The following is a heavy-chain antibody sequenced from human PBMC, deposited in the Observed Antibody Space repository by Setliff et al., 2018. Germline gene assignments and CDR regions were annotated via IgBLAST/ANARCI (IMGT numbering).Heavy chain of an antibody. D-gene: IGHD6-13*01. CDR1: GFTFSTHS. V-gene: IGHV3-21*01. J-gene: IGHJ3*02. CDR3: ASAGHSGSWFPFDAFHI. Sequence: SLKISCAASGFTFSTHSMNWVRQAPGKGLEWVSSISRSSTYIYYADSMKGRFTISRDNAKNSLYLQMNSLRAEDTAVYYCASAGHSGSWFPFDAFHIWGQGTMVTVSS. CDR2: ISRSSTYI.